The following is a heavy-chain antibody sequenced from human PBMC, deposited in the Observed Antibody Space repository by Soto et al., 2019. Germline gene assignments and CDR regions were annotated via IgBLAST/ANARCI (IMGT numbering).Heavy chain of an antibody. D-gene: IGHD2-2*03. CDR2: FYPGDSTS. Sequence: GESLKISCKGSGYSFAGYWITWVRQKPGKGLEWMGTFYPGDSTSTYSPSFQGQVTISVDKSISTAYLHLSSLKASDTAMYYCARIIGYCRNNDCSWTFDIWGQGTTVTVSS. CDR3: ARIIGYCRNNDCSWTFDI. V-gene: IGHV5-51*01. J-gene: IGHJ3*02. CDR1: GYSFAGYW.